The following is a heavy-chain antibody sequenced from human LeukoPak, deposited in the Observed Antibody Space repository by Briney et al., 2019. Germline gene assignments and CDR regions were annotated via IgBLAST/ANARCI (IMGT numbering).Heavy chain of an antibody. CDR2: MSGRGVST. J-gene: IGHJ4*02. Sequence: GGSLRLSCAASGFTFTNYAMSWVRQAPGKGLEWVSGMSGRGVSTYYAGSVKGRFTISSDNSKNTLYLQMNSLRAEDTAIYYCAKDCNGGNCYIDYWGQGTLVTVAS. CDR3: AKDCNGGNCYIDY. D-gene: IGHD2-15*01. V-gene: IGHV3-23*01. CDR1: GFTFTNYA.